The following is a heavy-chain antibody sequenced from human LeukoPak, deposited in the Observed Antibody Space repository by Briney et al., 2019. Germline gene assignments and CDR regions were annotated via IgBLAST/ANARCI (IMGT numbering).Heavy chain of an antibody. CDR3: ARLDRRLHIGQQGPGDY. D-gene: IGHD6-25*01. CDR1: GYTFTSYY. Sequence: GASVKVSCKASGYTFTSYYMHWVRQAPGQGLEWMGIINPSGGSTSYAQKFQGRVTMTRDMSTSTVYMELSSLRSEDTAVYYCARLDRRLHIGQQGPGDYWGQGTLVTVSS. CDR2: INPSGGST. V-gene: IGHV1-46*01. J-gene: IGHJ4*02.